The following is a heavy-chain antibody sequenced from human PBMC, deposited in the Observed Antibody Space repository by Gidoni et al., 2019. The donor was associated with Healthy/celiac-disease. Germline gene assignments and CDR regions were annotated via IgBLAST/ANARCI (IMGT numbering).Heavy chain of an antibody. CDR1: VFSLSRYS. D-gene: IGHD1-7*01. Sequence: EVQLVESGGGLVQPGGSLILSCAASVFSLSRYSMNWVRQAPGKGLEWVAYISSSSSTIYYADSVKGRFTISRDNAKNSLYLQMNSLRDEDTAVYYCARALYNWNYLSDFDYWGQGTLVTVSS. CDR2: ISSSSSTI. V-gene: IGHV3-48*02. J-gene: IGHJ4*02. CDR3: ARALYNWNYLSDFDY.